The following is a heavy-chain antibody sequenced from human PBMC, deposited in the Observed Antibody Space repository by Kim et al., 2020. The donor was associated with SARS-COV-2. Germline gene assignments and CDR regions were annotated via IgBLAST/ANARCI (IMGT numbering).Heavy chain of an antibody. CDR1: GFTFSSYG. CDR3: ARERYYGNYYYYGMDV. CDR2: IWYDGSNK. Sequence: GGSLRLSCAASGFTFSSYGMHWVRQAPGKGLEWVAVIWYDGSNKYYADSVKGRFTISRDNSKNTVYLQMNSLRAEDTAVYYCARERYYGNYYYYGMDVWGQGTTVTVSS. D-gene: IGHD4-17*01. J-gene: IGHJ6*02. V-gene: IGHV3-33*01.